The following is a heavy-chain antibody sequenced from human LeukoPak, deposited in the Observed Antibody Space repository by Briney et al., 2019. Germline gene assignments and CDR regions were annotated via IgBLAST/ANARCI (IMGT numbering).Heavy chain of an antibody. CDR2: IYAGGDT. CDR1: GFTFSSYG. CDR3: AQARSSSGYGPLGFY. J-gene: IGHJ1*01. Sequence: GGSLRLSCAASGFTFSSYGMHWVRQAPGKGLEFVSVIYAGGDTFYADSVKGRFTISRDSSKNTLYLHMSSLTPEDTAVYYCAQARSSSGYGPLGFYWGQGTLVTVPS. V-gene: IGHV3-NL1*01. D-gene: IGHD5-12*01.